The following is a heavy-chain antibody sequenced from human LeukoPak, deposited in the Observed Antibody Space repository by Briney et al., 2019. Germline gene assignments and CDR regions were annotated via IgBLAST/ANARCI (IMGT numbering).Heavy chain of an antibody. J-gene: IGHJ4*02. V-gene: IGHV3-23*01. CDR3: AKDRRSYGGTSFDS. Sequence: TGGSLRLSCAASGFTFSNYGMSWVRQAPGEGLEWVSLISDSTWYADSVKGRITISRDVSQNTLYLQMNSLRAEDTAVYYCAKDRRSYGGTSFDSWGQGTLVTVSS. CDR1: GFTFSNYG. D-gene: IGHD4-23*01. CDR2: ISDST.